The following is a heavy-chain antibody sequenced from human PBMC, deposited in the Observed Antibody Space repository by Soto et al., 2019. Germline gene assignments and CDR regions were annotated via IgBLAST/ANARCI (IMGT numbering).Heavy chain of an antibody. CDR1: GYTFTSYG. V-gene: IGHV1-18*01. CDR2: ISAYNGNT. J-gene: IGHJ5*02. CDR3: ASRRKNWCDP. D-gene: IGHD6-6*01. Sequence: ASVMVSCKASGYTFTSYGISWVRQAPGQGLEWMGWISAYNGNTNYAQKLQGRVTMTTDTSTSTAYMELRSLRSDDTAVYYWASRRKNWCDPWGQGTMGTVSA.